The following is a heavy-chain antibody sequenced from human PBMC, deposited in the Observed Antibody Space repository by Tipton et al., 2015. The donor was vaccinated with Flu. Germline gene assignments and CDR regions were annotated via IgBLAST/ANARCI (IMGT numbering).Heavy chain of an antibody. Sequence: TLSLTCAISGDNVSTFGAAWNWIRRSPSRGLEWLGRAYSRFKWNFDYAESVRSRLTINVDTFKNQVSLQLSSVTPEDTSVYFCARGRDNAFDVWGQGTKVIVSS. CDR3: ARGRDNAFDV. J-gene: IGHJ3*01. D-gene: IGHD1-14*01. CDR2: AYSRFKWNF. CDR1: GDNVSTFGAA. V-gene: IGHV6-1*01.